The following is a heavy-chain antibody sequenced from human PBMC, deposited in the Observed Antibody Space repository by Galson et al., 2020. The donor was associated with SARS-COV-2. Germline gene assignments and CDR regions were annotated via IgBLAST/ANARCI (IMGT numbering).Heavy chain of an antibody. D-gene: IGHD2-15*01. J-gene: IGHJ4*02. CDR2: ISTYNSNT. CDR1: GYTFTTFY. V-gene: IGHV1-18*01. CDR3: ARSLSLGDCSGGSCFFY. Sequence: ASVKVSCKASGYTFTTFYITWVRQAPGQGLEWMGKISTYNSNTNYTEKLQGRVTMTTDTSTSTAYMELRSLTSDDTAVYYCARSLSLGDCSGGSCFFYWGQGTLVTVSS.